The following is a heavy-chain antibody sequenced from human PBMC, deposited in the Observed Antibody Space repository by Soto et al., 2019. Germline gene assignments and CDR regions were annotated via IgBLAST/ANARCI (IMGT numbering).Heavy chain of an antibody. J-gene: IGHJ5*02. Sequence: GGSLRLSCSASGFTFSMFSMHWVRQAPGKGLEYVSGISSNGDSTYYADSVKGRFAISRDNSKNTLYLQMSSLRAVDTAVYYCVHPRSTVQIPPTWGQGTLVTVSS. CDR2: ISSNGDST. D-gene: IGHD4-17*01. CDR3: VHPRSTVQIPPT. V-gene: IGHV3-64D*06. CDR1: GFTFSMFS.